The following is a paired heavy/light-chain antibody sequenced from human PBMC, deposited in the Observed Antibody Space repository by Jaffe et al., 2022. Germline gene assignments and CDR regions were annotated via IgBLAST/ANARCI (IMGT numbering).Light chain of an antibody. CDR3: QSYDSSLSGFWV. J-gene: IGLJ3*02. CDR2: GNS. V-gene: IGLV1-40*01. Sequence: QSVLTQPPSVSGAPGQRVTISCTGSSSNIGAGYDVHWYQQLPGTAPKLLIYGNSNRPSGVPDRFSGSKSGTSASLAITGLQAEDEADYYCQSYDSSLSGFWVFGGGTKLTVL. CDR1: SSNIGAGYD.
Heavy chain of an antibody. J-gene: IGHJ5*02. CDR2: ISSSSSYI. Sequence: EVQLVESGGGLVKPGGSLRLSCAASGFTFSSYSMNWVRQAPGKGLEWVSSISSSSSYIYYADSVKGRFTISRDNAKNSLYLQMNSLRAEDTAVYYCARDWRGSLTYCSSTSCYAGNWFDPWGQGTLVTVSS. CDR3: ARDWRGSLTYCSSTSCYAGNWFDP. V-gene: IGHV3-21*01. CDR1: GFTFSSYS. D-gene: IGHD2-2*01.